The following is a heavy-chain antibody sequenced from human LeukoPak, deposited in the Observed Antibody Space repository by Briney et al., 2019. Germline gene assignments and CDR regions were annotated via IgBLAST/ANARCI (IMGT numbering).Heavy chain of an antibody. CDR1: GYTFTGYY. Sequence: ASVKVSCKASGYTFTGYYMHWVRQAPGQGLEWMGRINPNSGGTNYAQKFQGRVTMTRDTSISTAYMELRRLRSDDTAVYYCAPLDYYGSGSHDYWGQGPLVTVSS. D-gene: IGHD3-10*01. CDR3: APLDYYGSGSHDY. V-gene: IGHV1-2*06. CDR2: INPNSGGT. J-gene: IGHJ4*02.